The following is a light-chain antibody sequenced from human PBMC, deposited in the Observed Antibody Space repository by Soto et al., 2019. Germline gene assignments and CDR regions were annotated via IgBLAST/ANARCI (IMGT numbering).Light chain of an antibody. CDR1: QSVSSN. J-gene: IGKJ1*01. CDR2: GAS. Sequence: EMVMTQSPATLSVSPGERATLSCRASQSVSSNLAWYQQKPGQDPRLLIYGASTRATGVPARFSGSGSGTEFTLTISSLQSEDFAVYHCQHYNSWPRAFGQGTKVESK. CDR3: QHYNSWPRA. V-gene: IGKV3-15*01.